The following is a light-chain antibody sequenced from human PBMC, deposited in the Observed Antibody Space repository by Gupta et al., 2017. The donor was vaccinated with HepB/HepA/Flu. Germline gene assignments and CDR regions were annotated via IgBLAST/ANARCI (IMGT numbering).Light chain of an antibody. V-gene: IGLV3-21*01. CDR1: NIGSKS. CDR2: DDI. J-gene: IGLJ2*01. CDR3: NVRESSRDHLV. Sequence: SYVLTQPPSVSVAPGKTAMITCGGNNIGSKSVHWYQQKPGQAPVLVIYDDIDRPSGIPDRVSGSISGNTATLTISRVEAVDEADYYCNVRESSRDHLVFGGGTKLTVL.